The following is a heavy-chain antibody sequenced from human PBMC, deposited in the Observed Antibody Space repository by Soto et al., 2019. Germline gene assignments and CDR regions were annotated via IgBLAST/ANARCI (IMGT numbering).Heavy chain of an antibody. CDR3: VKDAPQPFSD. V-gene: IGHV3-23*01. CDR2: ISGTAHAS. Sequence: EVQLLESGGGLVQPGGSLRISCAASGFDFRNYGMSWVRQAPGKGLEWVSAISGTAHASYYAASVKGRFTISRDNSKNPLYLHMNSLRVEDTAVYFCVKDAPQPFSDWGQGTLVTVSS. J-gene: IGHJ4*02. CDR1: GFDFRNYG. D-gene: IGHD3-3*02.